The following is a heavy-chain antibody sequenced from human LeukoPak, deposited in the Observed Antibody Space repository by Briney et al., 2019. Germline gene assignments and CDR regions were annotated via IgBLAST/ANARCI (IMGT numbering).Heavy chain of an antibody. CDR2: IYYSGST. Sequence: PSETLSLTCTVSGGSISSYYWSWIRQPPGKGLEWIGYIYYSGSTNYNPFLKSRVTISVDTSKNQFSLKLSSVTAADTAVYYCARDLALRPGVANDIWGQGTMVTVSS. D-gene: IGHD3-10*02. V-gene: IGHV4-59*01. J-gene: IGHJ3*02. CDR3: ARDLALRPGVANDI. CDR1: GGSISSYY.